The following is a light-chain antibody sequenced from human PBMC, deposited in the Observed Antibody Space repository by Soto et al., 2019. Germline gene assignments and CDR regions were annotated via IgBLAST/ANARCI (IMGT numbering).Light chain of an antibody. CDR2: GSS. V-gene: IGKV1-39*01. Sequence: DIQMTQSPSSLSASVGDRITITCRASQTISIFLNWYQQKPGKAPKLLIYGSSTLQGGVPSRFSGSGSGTDFTLTISRLQPEDFATHYCQRSYGYPPWTFGQGTKV. CDR3: QRSYGYPPWT. J-gene: IGKJ1*01. CDR1: QTISIF.